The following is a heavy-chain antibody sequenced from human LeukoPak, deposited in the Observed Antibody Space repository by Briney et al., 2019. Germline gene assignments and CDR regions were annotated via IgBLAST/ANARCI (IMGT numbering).Heavy chain of an antibody. D-gene: IGHD5-18*01. CDR1: GYSISSGYY. V-gene: IGHV4-38-2*02. CDR3: AKDRGYSSFWAFDI. CDR2: IYHSGST. J-gene: IGHJ3*02. Sequence: PSETLSLTCTVSGYSISSGYYWGWIRQPPGKGLEWIGSIYHSGSTYYNPSLKSRVTISVDTSKNQFSLKLSSVTAADTAVYYCAKDRGYSSFWAFDIWGQGTMVTVSS.